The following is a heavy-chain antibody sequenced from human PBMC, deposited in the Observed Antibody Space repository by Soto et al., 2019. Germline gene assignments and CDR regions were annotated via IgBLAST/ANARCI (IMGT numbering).Heavy chain of an antibody. V-gene: IGHV1-58*01. Sequence: QMQLVQSGPEVKKPGTSVKVSCKASGFTFTSSAVQWVRQARGQRLEWIGWIVVGSGNTNYAQKFQERVAITRDMSTSTAYMELSSLRSEDTAVYYCAADHGDLYSGYYYYYGMDVWGQGTTVTVSS. D-gene: IGHD2-2*02. J-gene: IGHJ6*02. CDR3: AADHGDLYSGYYYYYGMDV. CDR1: GFTFTSSA. CDR2: IVVGSGNT.